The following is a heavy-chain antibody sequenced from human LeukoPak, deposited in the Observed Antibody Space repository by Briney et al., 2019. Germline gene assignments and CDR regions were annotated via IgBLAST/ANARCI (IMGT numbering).Heavy chain of an antibody. CDR1: GFTFSSYW. Sequence: PGGSLRLSCVASGFTFSSYWMHWVRQAPGKGLVWLSRISGDGSSTSYADSVKGRFTISRDNAKNTLCLQMNSLRVEDTAVYYCARPSVGFDPWGQGTLVTVSS. V-gene: IGHV3-74*01. CDR2: ISGDGSST. CDR3: ARPSVGFDP. J-gene: IGHJ5*02.